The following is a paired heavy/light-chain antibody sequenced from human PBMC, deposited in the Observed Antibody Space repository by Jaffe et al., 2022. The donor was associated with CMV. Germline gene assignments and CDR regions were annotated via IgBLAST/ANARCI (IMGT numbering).Heavy chain of an antibody. CDR1: GFAFGDYA. CDR3: VIRATVILPRRDY. V-gene: IGHV3-49*04. J-gene: IGHJ4*02. D-gene: IGHD4-17*01. Sequence: EVQLVESGGGLIEPGRSLRLACSGSGFAFGDYALTWVRQAPGKGLEWVGVIRGRAFGATSIYAASVKDRFTMSRDDSKSIAYLEMNSLKTEDTGLYYCVIRATVILPRRDYWGRGTLVTVSS. CDR2: IRGRAFGATS.
Light chain of an antibody. CDR3: TQALQTET. V-gene: IGKV2-28*01. CDR2: LGS. J-gene: IGKJ1*01. CDR1: QSLLHSNGYNY. Sequence: EIVMTQSPLSLPVTPGEPASMSCRSSQSLLHSNGYNYLDWYLQKPGQSPQLLIYLGSNRASGVPDRFSGSGSGTNFTLKISRVEAEDVGIYYCTQALQTETFGPGTKVEIK.